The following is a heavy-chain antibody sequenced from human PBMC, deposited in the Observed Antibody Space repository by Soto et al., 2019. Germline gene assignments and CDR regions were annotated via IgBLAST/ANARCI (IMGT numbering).Heavy chain of an antibody. V-gene: IGHV3-30*03. CDR2: ISYDGSNK. Sequence: QVQLVESGGGVVQPGRSLRLSCAASGFTFSSYGMHWVRQAPGKGLEWVAVISYDGSNKYYADSVKGRFTISRDNSKNTLYLQMNSLRAEDTAVYYCATVSRSGWYWYFDLWGRGTLVTVSS. J-gene: IGHJ2*01. D-gene: IGHD6-19*01. CDR1: GFTFSSYG. CDR3: ATVSRSGWYWYFDL.